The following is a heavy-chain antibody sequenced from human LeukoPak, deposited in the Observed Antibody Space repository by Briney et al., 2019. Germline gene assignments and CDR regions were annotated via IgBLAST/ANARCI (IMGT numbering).Heavy chain of an antibody. V-gene: IGHV4-59*01. CDR2: IYYSGST. CDR3: ARVRRAGYNSPDY. J-gene: IGHJ4*02. CDR1: GGSITSYY. Sequence: SETLSLTCTVSGGSITSYYWSWIRQPPGKGLECIGYIYYSGSTYYNPSLKSRVTISVDTSKNQFSLKLSSVTAADTAVYYCARVRRAGYNSPDYWGQGTLVTVSS. D-gene: IGHD5-24*01.